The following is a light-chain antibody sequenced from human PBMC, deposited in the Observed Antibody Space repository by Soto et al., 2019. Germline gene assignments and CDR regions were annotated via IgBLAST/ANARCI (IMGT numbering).Light chain of an antibody. CDR2: EVT. V-gene: IGLV2-14*01. CDR3: RSYVSGNTVL. Sequence: QSALTQPASVSGSPGQSITISCTGTSSDVGAYDQVCWYQQHPGGVPNLLSYEVTNLVSGVSNRFSCSKSVNTASLTISGHQAEDDADYYCRSYVSGNTVLFGGGTKLTVL. CDR1: SSDVGAYDQ. J-gene: IGLJ3*02.